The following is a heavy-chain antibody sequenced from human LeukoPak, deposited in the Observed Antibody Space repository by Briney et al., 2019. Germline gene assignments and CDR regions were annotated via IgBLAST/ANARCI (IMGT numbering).Heavy chain of an antibody. J-gene: IGHJ4*02. CDR3: ARPEYSSSWYPFDY. CDR1: GFTFSSYA. D-gene: IGHD6-13*01. CDR2: ISYDGSNK. V-gene: IGHV3-30-3*01. Sequence: GGSLRLSCAASGFTFSSYAMHWVRQAPGKGLEWVAVISYDGSNKYYADSVKGRFTISRDNSKNTLYLQMNSLRAEDTAVYYCARPEYSSSWYPFDYWGQGTLVTVSS.